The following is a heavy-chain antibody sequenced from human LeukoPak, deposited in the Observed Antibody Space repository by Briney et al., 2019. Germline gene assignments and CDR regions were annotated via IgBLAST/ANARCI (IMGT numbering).Heavy chain of an antibody. V-gene: IGHV3-30*02. D-gene: IGHD3-9*01. CDR3: LKRKTAYDILTGSDY. CDR1: GFTFSSYA. J-gene: IGHJ4*02. Sequence: PGGSLRLSCAASGFTFSSYAMPWVRQAPGKGLEWVAFIRYDGSNNYYADSVKGRFTISRENSKNTLYLQMNSLRAEDTAVYYFLKRKTAYDILTGSDYWGQGTLVTVSS. CDR2: IRYDGSNN.